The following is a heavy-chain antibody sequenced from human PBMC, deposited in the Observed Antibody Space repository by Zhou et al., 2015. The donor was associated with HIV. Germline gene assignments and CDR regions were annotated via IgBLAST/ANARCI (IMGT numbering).Heavy chain of an antibody. V-gene: IGHV1-69*01. J-gene: IGHJ6*03. Sequence: QVQLVQSGAEVKKPGSSVKVSCKASGGTFSSYAISWVRQAPGQGLEWMGGIIPIFGTANYAQKFQGRVTITADESTSTAYMELSSLRSEDTAVYYCAGLNIAAAGTGYYYYYMDVWGKGTTVTVSS. CDR2: IIPIFGTA. D-gene: IGHD6-13*01. CDR1: GGTFSSYA. CDR3: AGLNIAAAGTGYYYYYMDV.